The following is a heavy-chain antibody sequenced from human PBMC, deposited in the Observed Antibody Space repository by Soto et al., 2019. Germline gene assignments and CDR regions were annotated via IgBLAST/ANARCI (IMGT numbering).Heavy chain of an antibody. D-gene: IGHD2-15*01. CDR2: IIPILGIA. J-gene: IGHJ1*01. CDR3: ASGRPNCSGGSCLRGTPEYFQH. CDR1: GGTFSSYT. Sequence: QVQLVQSGAEVKKPGSSVKVSCKASGGTFSSYTISWVRQAPGQGLEWMGRIIPILGIANYAQKFQGRVTITADKSTSTAYMELSSPRSEDTAVYYCASGRPNCSGGSCLRGTPEYFQHWGQGTLVTVSS. V-gene: IGHV1-69*02.